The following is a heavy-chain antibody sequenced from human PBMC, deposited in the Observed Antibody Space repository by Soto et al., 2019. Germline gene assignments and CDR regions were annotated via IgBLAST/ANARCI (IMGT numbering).Heavy chain of an antibody. CDR1: GGSISSYY. V-gene: IGHV4-59*01. CDR3: ERGIVVVPAAMFWFDP. CDR2: IYYSGST. Sequence: SETLSLTCTVSGGSISSYYWSWIRQPPGKGLEWIGYIYYSGSTNYNPSLKSRVTISVDTSKNQFSLKLSSVTAADTAVYYCERGIVVVPAAMFWFDPWGQGTLVTVSS. J-gene: IGHJ5*02. D-gene: IGHD2-2*01.